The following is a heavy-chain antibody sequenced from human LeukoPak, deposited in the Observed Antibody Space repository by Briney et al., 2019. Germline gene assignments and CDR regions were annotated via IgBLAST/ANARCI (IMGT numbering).Heavy chain of an antibody. J-gene: IGHJ4*02. Sequence: GGSLRLSCAASGFTFSSYAMHWVRQAPGKGLEWVAVISYDGSNKYYADSVKGRFTISRDNSKNTLYLQMNSLRAEDTAVYYCARGPNIVVVPAAMALLTSLIDYWGQGTLVTVSS. CDR2: ISYDGSNK. V-gene: IGHV3-30-3*01. D-gene: IGHD2-2*01. CDR1: GFTFSSYA. CDR3: ARGPNIVVVPAAMALLTSLIDY.